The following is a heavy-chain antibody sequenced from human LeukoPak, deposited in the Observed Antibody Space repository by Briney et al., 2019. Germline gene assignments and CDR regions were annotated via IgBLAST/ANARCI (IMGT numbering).Heavy chain of an antibody. CDR3: ARDLPPYHFDY. D-gene: IGHD2-2*02. CDR1: GGIFSSYA. CDR2: IIPILGIA. V-gene: IGHV1-69*04. Sequence: SVKVSCKASGGIFSSYAISWVRQAPGQGLEWMGRIIPILGIANYAQKFQGRVTITADKSTSTAYMDLSSLRSEDTAVYYCARDLPPYHFDYWGQGTLVTVSS. J-gene: IGHJ4*02.